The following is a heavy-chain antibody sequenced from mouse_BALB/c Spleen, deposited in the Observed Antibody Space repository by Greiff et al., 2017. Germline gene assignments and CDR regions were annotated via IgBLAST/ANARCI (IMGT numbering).Heavy chain of an antibody. Sequence: VQLQQSGAELVKPGASVKLSCTASGFNIKDTYMHWVKQRPEQGLEWIGRIDPATGNTKYDPKFQGKATITADTSSNTAYLQLSSLTSEDTAVYYCASYYRYDGDYYAMDYWGQGTSVTVSA. D-gene: IGHD2-14*01. CDR1: GFNIKDTY. V-gene: IGHV14-3*02. CDR2: IDPATGNT. CDR3: ASYYRYDGDYYAMDY. J-gene: IGHJ4*01.